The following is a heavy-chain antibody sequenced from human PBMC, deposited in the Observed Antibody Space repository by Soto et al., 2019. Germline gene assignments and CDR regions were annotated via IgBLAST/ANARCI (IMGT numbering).Heavy chain of an antibody. Sequence: TSETLSLTCAVSGGSISSYYWSWIRQPPGKGLEWIGYIYYSGSTNYNPSLKSRVTISVDTSKNQFSLKLSFVTAADTAVYYCARSDGRYWGQGTLVTVSS. CDR3: ARSDGRY. J-gene: IGHJ4*02. CDR1: GGSISSYY. V-gene: IGHV4-59*01. CDR2: IYYSGST.